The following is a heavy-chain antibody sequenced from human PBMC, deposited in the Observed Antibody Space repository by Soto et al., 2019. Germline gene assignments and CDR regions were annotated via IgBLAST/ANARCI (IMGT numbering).Heavy chain of an antibody. V-gene: IGHV4-4*02. CDR2: SYRTGST. D-gene: IGHD1-7*01. CDR1: GGSFTSNDW. Sequence: PSESLSLGCALSGGSFTSNDWWTWVRQPPGQGLEWIGESYRTGSTNYNPSLKSRVTISLDKSENQFSLKVTSLTAADTAVYYCASRDPGTSVDYWGQGTLVTVSS. CDR3: ASRDPGTSVDY. J-gene: IGHJ4*02.